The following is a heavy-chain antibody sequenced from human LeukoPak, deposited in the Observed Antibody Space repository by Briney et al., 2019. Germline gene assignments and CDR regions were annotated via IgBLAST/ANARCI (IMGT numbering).Heavy chain of an antibody. J-gene: IGHJ5*02. CDR3: ARGRGVVGATGRNWFDP. D-gene: IGHD1-26*01. Sequence: PSETLSHTCTVSGGSITSSSYYWGWIRQPPGKGLEWIGSIYYSGSTYYNPSLKSRVTISVDTSKNQFSLKLSSVTAADTAVYYCARGRGVVGATGRNWFDPWGQGTLVTVSS. CDR2: IYYSGST. V-gene: IGHV4-39*07. CDR1: GGSITSSSYY.